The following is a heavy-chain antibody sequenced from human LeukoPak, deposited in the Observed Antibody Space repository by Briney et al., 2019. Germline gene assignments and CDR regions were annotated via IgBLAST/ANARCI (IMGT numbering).Heavy chain of an antibody. CDR3: ARTSRRQRAFDI. Sequence: SENLSLTCTVSGGSISSSGYYWSWIRQPPGKGLEWIGEINHSGSTNYNPSLKSRVTISVDTSKNQFSLKLSSVTAADTAVYYCARTSRRQRAFDIWGQGTMVTVSS. V-gene: IGHV4-39*07. J-gene: IGHJ3*02. CDR2: INHSGST. D-gene: IGHD6-25*01. CDR1: GGSISSSGYY.